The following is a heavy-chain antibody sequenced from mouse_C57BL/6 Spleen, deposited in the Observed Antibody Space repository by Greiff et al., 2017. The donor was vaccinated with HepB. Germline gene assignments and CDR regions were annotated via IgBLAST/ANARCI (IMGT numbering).Heavy chain of an antibody. Sequence: QVQLQQSGPELVKPGASVKISCKASGYAFSNSLMNWVKQRPGKGLEWIGRIYPGDGDTNYNGKFKGKATLTADKSSSTAYMQLSSLTSEDSAVYLCAREGPHVYGSRAWFAYWGQGTLVTVSA. CDR1: GYAFSNSL. CDR2: IYPGDGDT. J-gene: IGHJ3*01. CDR3: AREGPHVYGSRAWFAY. D-gene: IGHD1-1*01. V-gene: IGHV1-82*01.